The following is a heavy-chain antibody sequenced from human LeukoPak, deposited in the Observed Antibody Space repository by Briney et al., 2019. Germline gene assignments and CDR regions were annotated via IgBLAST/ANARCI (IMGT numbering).Heavy chain of an antibody. CDR2: ISYDGSSK. Sequence: GGSLRLSCAASGFTFSNYAILWVRQAPGKGLEWVAVISYDGSSKNFADSVKGRFTISRDNSKNTLYLQMNSLRVEDTAVYYCARDRGSGWYYYYYGMDVWGQGTTVTVSS. J-gene: IGHJ6*02. CDR1: GFTFSNYA. D-gene: IGHD6-19*01. V-gene: IGHV3-30-3*01. CDR3: ARDRGSGWYYYYYGMDV.